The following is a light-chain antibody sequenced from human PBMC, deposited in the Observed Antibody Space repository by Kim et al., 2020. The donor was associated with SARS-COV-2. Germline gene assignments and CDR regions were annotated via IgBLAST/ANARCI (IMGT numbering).Light chain of an antibody. V-gene: IGKV3-20*01. Sequence: SPGERAPLSCRASQSVTSSYLAWYQQKPGQAPRLLIYGASNMATGIPDRFSGSGSGTDFTLTISRLEPEDFAVYYCQQYGSSPFTFGPGTKVDIK. CDR3: QQYGSSPFT. CDR1: QSVTSSY. CDR2: GAS. J-gene: IGKJ3*01.